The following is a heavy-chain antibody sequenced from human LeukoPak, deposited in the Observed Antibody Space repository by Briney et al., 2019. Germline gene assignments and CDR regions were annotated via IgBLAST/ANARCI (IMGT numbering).Heavy chain of an antibody. CDR2: ISSSSSYI. D-gene: IGHD7-27*01. V-gene: IGHV3-21*01. Sequence: GGSLRLSCAASGFTFSSYSMNWVRQAPGKGLEWVSSISSSSSYIYYADSVKGRFTISRDNAKNSLYLQMNSLRAEDTAVYYCAIISLAGPGAAFDIWGQGTMVTVSS. CDR1: GFTFSSYS. J-gene: IGHJ3*02. CDR3: AIISLAGPGAAFDI.